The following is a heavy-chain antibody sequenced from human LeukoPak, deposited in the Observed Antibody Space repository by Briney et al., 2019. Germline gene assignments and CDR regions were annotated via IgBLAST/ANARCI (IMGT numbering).Heavy chain of an antibody. CDR2: IYYSGST. J-gene: IGHJ6*02. V-gene: IGHV4-31*01. Sequence: SETLSLTCTVSGGSISSGGYYWSWIRQHPGKGLEWIGYIYYSGSTYYSPSLKSQVTISVDTSKNQFSLKLSSVTAADTAVYYCARERITMVRGVRYGMDVWGQGATVTVSS. CDR1: GGSISSGGYY. D-gene: IGHD3-10*01. CDR3: ARERITMVRGVRYGMDV.